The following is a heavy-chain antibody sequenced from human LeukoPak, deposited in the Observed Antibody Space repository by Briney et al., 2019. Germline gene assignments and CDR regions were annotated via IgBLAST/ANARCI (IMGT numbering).Heavy chain of an antibody. Sequence: GGSLRLSCVASGFTFSSYWMTWVRQAPGKGLEWVANIKTDGSQIYYVDSVKGRFTISRDNAKNSLYLQMNSLRAEDTAVYYCARDFGRYYFDYWGQGTLVTVSS. J-gene: IGHJ4*02. CDR3: ARDFGRYYFDY. CDR2: IKTDGSQI. CDR1: GFTFSSYW. V-gene: IGHV3-7*01. D-gene: IGHD3-10*01.